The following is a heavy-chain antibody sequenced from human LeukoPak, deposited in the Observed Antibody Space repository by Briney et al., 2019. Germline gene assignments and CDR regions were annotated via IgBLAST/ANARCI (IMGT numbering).Heavy chain of an antibody. CDR3: ARDAGLAVADY. J-gene: IGHJ4*02. D-gene: IGHD6-19*01. CDR2: IKQDGSEK. CDR1: GFTFSSYW. V-gene: IGHV3-7*05. Sequence: PGGSLRLSCAASGFTFSSYWMSWVRQAPGKGLEWVANIKQDGSEKYYVGSVKGRFTISRDNAKNSLYLQMNSLRAEDTAVYYCARDAGLAVADYWGQGTLVTVSS.